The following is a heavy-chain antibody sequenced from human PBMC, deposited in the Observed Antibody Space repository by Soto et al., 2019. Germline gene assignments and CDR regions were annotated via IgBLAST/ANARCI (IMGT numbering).Heavy chain of an antibody. CDR1: GGSFSGYY. V-gene: IGHV4-34*01. CDR3: ACSYYYDSSGYYQKKTYYYYGMDV. J-gene: IGHJ6*02. Sequence: PSETLSLTCAVYGGSFSGYYWSWIRQPPGKGLEWIGEINHSGSTNYNPSLKSRVTISVDTSKNQFSLKLSSVTAADTAVYYCACSYYYDSSGYYQKKTYYYYGMDVWGQGTTVTVSS. D-gene: IGHD3-22*01. CDR2: INHSGST.